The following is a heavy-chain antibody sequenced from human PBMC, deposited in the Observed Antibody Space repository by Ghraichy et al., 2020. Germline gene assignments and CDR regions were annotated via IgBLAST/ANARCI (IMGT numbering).Heavy chain of an antibody. CDR3: ARGQEGWNDEVSY. CDR1: GGSVSSGSYY. J-gene: IGHJ4*02. V-gene: IGHV4-61*01. Sequence: SETLSLTCTVSGGSVSSGSYYWSWIRQPPGKGLEWIGYIYYSGSTNYNPSLKSRVTISVDTSKNQFSLKLSSVTAADTAVYYCARGQEGWNDEVSYWGQGTLVTVS. D-gene: IGHD1-1*01. CDR2: IYYSGST.